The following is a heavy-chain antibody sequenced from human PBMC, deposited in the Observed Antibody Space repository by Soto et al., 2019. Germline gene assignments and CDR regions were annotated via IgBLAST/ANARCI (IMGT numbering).Heavy chain of an antibody. D-gene: IGHD2-15*01. CDR1: GFTFSNAW. Sequence: GGSLRLSCAASGFTFSNAWMSWVRQAPGKGLEWVGRIKSKTDGGTTDYAAPVKGRFTISRDDSKNTLYLQMNSLKTEDTAVYYCTTDRGVVVVAATIPYGMDVWGQRTTVTVSS. CDR2: IKSKTDGGTT. V-gene: IGHV3-15*01. J-gene: IGHJ6*02. CDR3: TTDRGVVVVAATIPYGMDV.